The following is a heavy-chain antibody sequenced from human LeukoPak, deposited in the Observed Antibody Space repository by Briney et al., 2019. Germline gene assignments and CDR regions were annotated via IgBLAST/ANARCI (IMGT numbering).Heavy chain of an antibody. CDR2: ISAYNGNT. CDR1: GYTFTNYG. V-gene: IGHV1-18*01. J-gene: IGHJ4*02. CDR3: ASIRSGSYLDYFDY. Sequence: GASVEVSCKASGYTFTNYGISWVRQAPGQGLEWMGWISAYNGNTNYAQKLQGRVTMTTDTSTSTAYMELRSLRSDDTAVYYCASIRSGSYLDYFDYWGQGTLVTVSS. D-gene: IGHD1-26*01.